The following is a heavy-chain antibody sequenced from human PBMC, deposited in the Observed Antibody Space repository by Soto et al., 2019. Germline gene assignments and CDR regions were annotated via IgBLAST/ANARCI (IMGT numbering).Heavy chain of an antibody. D-gene: IGHD3-22*01. Sequence: LSLTCAVYGGSFSGYYWSWIRQPPGKGLEWIGEINHSGSTNYNPSLKSRVTISVDTSKNQFSLKLSSVTAADTAVYYCARTGYYYDSSGYDWRDYYYYGMDGWGQGTTVTVSS. V-gene: IGHV4-34*01. CDR3: ARTGYYYDSSGYDWRDYYYYGMDG. CDR1: GGSFSGYY. CDR2: INHSGST. J-gene: IGHJ6*02.